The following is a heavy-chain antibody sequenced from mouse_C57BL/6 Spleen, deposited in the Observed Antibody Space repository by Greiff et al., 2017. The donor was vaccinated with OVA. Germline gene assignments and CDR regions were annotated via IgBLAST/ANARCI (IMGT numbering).Heavy chain of an antibody. CDR1: GYTFTSYW. V-gene: IGHV1-64*01. Sequence: VKLQQPGAELVKPGASVKLSCKASGYTFTSYWMHWVKQRPGQGLEWIGMIHPNSGSTNYNEKFKSKATLTVDKSSSTAYMQLSSLTSEDSAVYYCARWGYYYAMDYWGQGTSVTVSS. J-gene: IGHJ4*01. CDR2: IHPNSGST. CDR3: ARWGYYYAMDY.